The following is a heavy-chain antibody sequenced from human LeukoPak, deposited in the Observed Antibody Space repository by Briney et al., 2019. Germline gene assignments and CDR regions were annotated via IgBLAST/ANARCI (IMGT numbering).Heavy chain of an antibody. V-gene: IGHV3-30*04. CDR1: GFTFSSYA. CDR3: AREGVYSSGWSAYYYDSSGYGHLDY. J-gene: IGHJ4*02. CDR2: ISYDGSNK. Sequence: GGSLRLSCAASGFTFSSYAMHWVRQAPGKGLEWVAVISYDGSNKYYADSVKGRFTISRDNSKNTLYLQMNSLRAEDTAVYYCAREGVYSSGWSAYYYDSSGYGHLDYWGQGTLVTVYS. D-gene: IGHD3-22*01.